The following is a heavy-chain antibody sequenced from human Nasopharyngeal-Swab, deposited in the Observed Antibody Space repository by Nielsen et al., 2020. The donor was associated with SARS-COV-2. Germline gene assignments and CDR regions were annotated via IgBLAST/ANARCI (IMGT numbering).Heavy chain of an antibody. D-gene: IGHD3-16*02. J-gene: IGHJ5*02. CDR3: ARGVVGNYDYVWGSYRYDNWFDP. CDR2: IYYSGST. Sequence: RQAPGKGLEWIGYIYYSGSTNYNPSRKSRVTISVDTSKNQFSLKLSSVTAADTAVYYCARGVVGNYDYVWGSYRYDNWFDPWGQGTRVTVSS. V-gene: IGHV4-59*01.